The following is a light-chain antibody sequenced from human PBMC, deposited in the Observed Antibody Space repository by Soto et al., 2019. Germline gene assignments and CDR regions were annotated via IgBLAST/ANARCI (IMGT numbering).Light chain of an antibody. J-gene: IGLJ3*02. CDR3: SSYTSSSTPGV. V-gene: IGLV2-14*01. CDR2: DVS. CDR1: SSDVGAYNY. Sequence: QSALTQPASVSGSPGQSITISCTGTSSDVGAYNYVSWYQQHPGKAPKLMIYDVSNRPSGVSNRFSGSKSGNTASLTISGLQAEDEADYYCSSYTSSSTPGVFGGGTQLTVL.